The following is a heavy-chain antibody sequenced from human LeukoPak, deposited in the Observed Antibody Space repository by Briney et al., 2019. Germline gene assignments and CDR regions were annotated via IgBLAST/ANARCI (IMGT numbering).Heavy chain of an antibody. D-gene: IGHD2-15*01. CDR2: MNSDGSIT. J-gene: IGHJ2*01. Sequence: GGSLRLSCAASGFTFRSYWMHWVRQAPGKGLEWVSRMNSDGSITNFPDSVKGRFTISRDNAKNTLYLQMTSLRAEDTAVYYCARGFYFSMTELYYLDLWGRGTLVTVSS. CDR1: GFTFRSYW. V-gene: IGHV3-74*01. CDR3: ARGFYFSMTELYYLDL.